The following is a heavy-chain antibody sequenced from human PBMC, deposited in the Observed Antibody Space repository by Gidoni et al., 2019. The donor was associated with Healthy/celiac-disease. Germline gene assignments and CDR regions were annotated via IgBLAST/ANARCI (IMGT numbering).Heavy chain of an antibody. V-gene: IGHV1-69*01. CDR2: IIPIFGTA. Sequence: QVQLVQSGAEVKKPGSSVKVSCKASGGTFSSYAISWVRQAPGQGLEWMGGIIPIFGTANYAQKFQGRVTITADESTSTAYMELSSLRSEDTAVYYCARDSRKDIMITFGGVIIAFDIWGQGTMVTVFS. CDR3: ARDSRKDIMITFGGVIIAFDI. CDR1: GGTFSSYA. J-gene: IGHJ3*02. D-gene: IGHD3-16*01.